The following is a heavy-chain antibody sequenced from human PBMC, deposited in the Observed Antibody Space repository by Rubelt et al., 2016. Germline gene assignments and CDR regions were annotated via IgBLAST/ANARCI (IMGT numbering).Heavy chain of an antibody. V-gene: IGHV4-31*03. D-gene: IGHD5-12*01. CDR1: GGSISSGGYY. CDR2: ICYSGST. CDR3: ARTSGYNYDEAFDI. J-gene: IGHJ3*02. Sequence: QVQLQESAPGLVKPSQTLSLTCTVSGGSISSGGYYWTWIRQHPGKGLEWIGYICYSGSTYYNPSLKSRVTISVDTSKNQFSLKVYSVTAADTAVYYCARTSGYNYDEAFDIWGQGTMVTVSS.